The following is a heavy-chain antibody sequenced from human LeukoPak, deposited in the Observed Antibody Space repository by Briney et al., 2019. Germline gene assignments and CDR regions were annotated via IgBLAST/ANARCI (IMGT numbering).Heavy chain of an antibody. CDR2: IYTSGST. J-gene: IGHJ4*02. CDR3: ARGSPYYGSSGYTSTQIGH. CDR1: GGSINSYY. D-gene: IGHD3-22*01. V-gene: IGHV4-4*07. Sequence: SETLSLTCTVSGGSINSYYWSWIRQPAGKGLEWIGRIYTSGSTNYNPSLKSRVTISVDTSKNQFSLKLSSVTAADTAVYYCARGSPYYGSSGYTSTQIGHWGQGTLVTVSS.